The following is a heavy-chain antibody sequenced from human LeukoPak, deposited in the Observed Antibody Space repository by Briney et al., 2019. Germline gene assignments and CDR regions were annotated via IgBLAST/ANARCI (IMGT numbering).Heavy chain of an antibody. V-gene: IGHV3-53*04. CDR3: ARDLRGGNFDY. Sequence: GGSLRLSCAASGFTFSTNYMSWVRQAPGKGLEWVSFIYSGDSTYYADSMKGRFIISRHSSKNTLYPQMNSLRAEDTAVYYCARDLRGGNFDYWGQGTLVTVSS. J-gene: IGHJ4*02. CDR2: IYSGDST. CDR1: GFTFSTNY. D-gene: IGHD2-15*01.